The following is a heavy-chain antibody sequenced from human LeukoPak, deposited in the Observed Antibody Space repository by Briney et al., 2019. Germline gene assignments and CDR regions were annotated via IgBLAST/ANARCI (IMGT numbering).Heavy chain of an antibody. CDR3: ARAQDCSGGSCAIWNLYYHYGMDV. J-gene: IGHJ6*02. V-gene: IGHV3-30-3*01. CDR2: ISYDGSNK. CDR1: GFTFSSYA. Sequence: GGSLRLSCAASGFTFSSYAMHWVRRAPGKGLEWVAVISYDGSNKYYADSVKGRFTISRDNSKNTLYLQMNSLRAEDTAVYYCARAQDCSGGSCAIWNLYYHYGMDVWGQGTTVTVSS. D-gene: IGHD2-15*01.